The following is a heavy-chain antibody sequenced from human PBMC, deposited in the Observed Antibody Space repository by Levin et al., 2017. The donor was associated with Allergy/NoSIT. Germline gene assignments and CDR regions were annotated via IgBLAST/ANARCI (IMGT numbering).Heavy chain of an antibody. Sequence: ASVKVSCKASGYTFTGYYMHWVRQAPGQGLEWMGWINPNSGGTNYAQKFQGRVTMTRDTSISTAYMELSRLRSDDTAVYYCARGGSNREQISSVHCSGGSCVRYWGQGTLVTVSS. V-gene: IGHV1-2*02. CDR1: GYTFTGYY. J-gene: IGHJ4*02. D-gene: IGHD2-15*01. CDR3: ARGGSNREQISSVHCSGGSCVRY. CDR2: INPNSGGT.